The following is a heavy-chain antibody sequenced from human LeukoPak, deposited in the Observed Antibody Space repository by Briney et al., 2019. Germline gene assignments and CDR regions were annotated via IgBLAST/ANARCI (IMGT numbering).Heavy chain of an antibody. J-gene: IGHJ4*02. CDR1: GFTFSDYA. D-gene: IGHD2-15*01. CDR2: FKTKYHQV. V-gene: IGHV3-23*05. CDR3: AKIPPGYCSAGSCYLDY. Sequence: GGSLRLSCVASGFTFSDYAMNWVRQAPGKGLEWVSTFKTKYHQVYYAESVRGRFTISTDNSRNTVFLQMNSLRAEDTAVFYCAKIPPGYCSAGSCYLDYWGQGTLVTVSS.